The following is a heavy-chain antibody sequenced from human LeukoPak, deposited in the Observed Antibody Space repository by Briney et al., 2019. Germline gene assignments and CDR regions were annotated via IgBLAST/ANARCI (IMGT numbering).Heavy chain of an antibody. CDR3: ARDLPGTTAAFDI. V-gene: IGHV1-2*02. CDR1: GYTFTGNY. CDR2: NNPNSGGT. J-gene: IGHJ3*02. Sequence: ASVKVSCKASGYTFTGNYLHWVRQAPGQGLEWMGWNNPNSGGTNYAQKFQGRVAMTRDTSINTAFMELYRLRSDDTAVYYCARDLPGTTAAFDIWGQGTMVTVSS. D-gene: IGHD1-7*01.